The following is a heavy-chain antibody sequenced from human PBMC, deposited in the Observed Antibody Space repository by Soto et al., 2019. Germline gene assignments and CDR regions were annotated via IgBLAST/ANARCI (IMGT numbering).Heavy chain of an antibody. D-gene: IGHD3-10*01. J-gene: IGHJ5*02. Sequence: ASVKVSCKASGYTFTGYAMHWVRQAPGQRLEWMGWINAGNGNTKYSQKFQGRVTITRDTSTSTAYMELRSLRSDDTAVYYCAREGGTMGAGWFDPWGQGTLVTVSS. CDR1: GYTFTGYA. CDR3: AREGGTMGAGWFDP. CDR2: INAGNGNT. V-gene: IGHV1-3*01.